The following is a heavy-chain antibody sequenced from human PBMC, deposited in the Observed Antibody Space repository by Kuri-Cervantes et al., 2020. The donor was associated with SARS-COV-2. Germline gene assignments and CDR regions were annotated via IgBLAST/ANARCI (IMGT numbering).Heavy chain of an antibody. D-gene: IGHD6-19*01. CDR2: INSDGSST. CDR3: VKVVPLAGSRGYFDY. J-gene: IGHJ4*02. V-gene: IGHV3-74*01. CDR1: GFTFSSYW. Sequence: GESLKISCAASGFTFSSYWMHWVRQAPGKGLVGVSRINSDGSSTSYADSVKGRFTISRDNSKNTLSLQMSSLRAEDTAIYYCVKVVPLAGSRGYFDYWGQGTLVTVSS.